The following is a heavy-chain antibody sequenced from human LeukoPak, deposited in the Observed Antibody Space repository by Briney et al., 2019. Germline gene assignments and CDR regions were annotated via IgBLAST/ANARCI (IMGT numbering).Heavy chain of an antibody. CDR2: INHSGST. CDR3: ARGDYGDSFDY. J-gene: IGHJ4*02. V-gene: IGHV4-34*01. D-gene: IGHD4-17*01. Sequence: PSETLSLTCAVYGGSFSGYYWSWIRQPPGKGLEWIGEINHSGSTNYNPSLKSRVTISVDTSKNRFSLKLSSVTAADTAVYYCARGDYGDSFDYWGQGTLVTVSS. CDR1: GGSFSGYY.